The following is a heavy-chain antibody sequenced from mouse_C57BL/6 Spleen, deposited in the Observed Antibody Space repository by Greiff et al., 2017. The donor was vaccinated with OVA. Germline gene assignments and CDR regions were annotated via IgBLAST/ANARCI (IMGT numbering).Heavy chain of an antibody. CDR2: IRSGSSTI. J-gene: IGHJ2*01. CDR1: GFTFSDYG. CDR3: ARRTGTNYFDY. V-gene: IGHV5-17*01. Sequence: EVKLQESGGGLVKPGGSLKLSCAASGFTFSDYGMHWVRQAPEKGLEWVAYIRSGSSTIYYADTVKGRFTISRDNAKNTLFLQMTSLRSEDTAMYYCARRTGTNYFDYWGQGTTLTVSS. D-gene: IGHD3-3*01.